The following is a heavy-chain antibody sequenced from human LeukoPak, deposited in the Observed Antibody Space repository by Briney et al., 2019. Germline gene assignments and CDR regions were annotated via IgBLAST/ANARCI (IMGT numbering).Heavy chain of an antibody. CDR3: ARAPKGMTTVRYYYYYYRDV. Sequence: PSETLSLTCTVSGGSISSGDYYWTWIRQHPGKGLKWIGYVYYSGSSFYNPSLKSRVTMSVDTSKNQFSLKLSSVTAADTAVYFCARAPKGMTTVRYYYYYYRDVWAKGPRSPSP. V-gene: IGHV4-31*03. CDR2: VYYSGSS. D-gene: IGHD4-11*01. CDR1: GGSISSGDYY. J-gene: IGHJ6*03.